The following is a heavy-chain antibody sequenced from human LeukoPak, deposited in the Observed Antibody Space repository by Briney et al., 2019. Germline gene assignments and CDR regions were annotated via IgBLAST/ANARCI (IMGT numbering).Heavy chain of an antibody. V-gene: IGHV3-7*01. CDR3: ARISSGWYYFDY. Sequence: GGSLRLSCAASGFTFSSYWMTWVRQAPGKGLEWVANIKLDGSEKYYVDSVKGRFTISRDNAKSTLYLQKNSLRGEDTAVYSCARISSGWYYFDYWGQGTLVTVSS. CDR1: GFTFSSYW. CDR2: IKLDGSEK. J-gene: IGHJ4*02. D-gene: IGHD6-19*01.